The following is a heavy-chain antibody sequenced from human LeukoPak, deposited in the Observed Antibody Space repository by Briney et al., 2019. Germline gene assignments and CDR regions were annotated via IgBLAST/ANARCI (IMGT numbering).Heavy chain of an antibody. J-gene: IGHJ3*02. CDR3: ARAADYSNQHDAFDI. CDR2: INWNGGST. Sequence: GGSLRLSCAASGFTFDDYGMSWVRQAPGKGQEWVSGINWNGGSTGYADSVKGRFTISRDNAKNSLYLQMNSLRAENTALYYCARAADYSNQHDAFDIWGQGTMVTVSS. V-gene: IGHV3-20*04. D-gene: IGHD4-11*01. CDR1: GFTFDDYG.